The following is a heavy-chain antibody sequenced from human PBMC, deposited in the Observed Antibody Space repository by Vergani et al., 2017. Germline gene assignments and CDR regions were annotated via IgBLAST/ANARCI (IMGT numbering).Heavy chain of an antibody. Sequence: EVQLVESGGGLVQPGRSLRLSCTASGFTFGDYAMSWFRQAPGKGLEWVSGISWNSGSIGYADSVKGRFTISRDNAKNSLYLQMNSLRAEDTAVYYCARGGFQGFGVVTSGYYYYGMDVWGQGTTVTVSS. CDR1: GFTFGDYA. V-gene: IGHV3-9*01. D-gene: IGHD3-3*01. CDR3: ARGGFQGFGVVTSGYYYYGMDV. J-gene: IGHJ6*02. CDR2: ISWNSGSI.